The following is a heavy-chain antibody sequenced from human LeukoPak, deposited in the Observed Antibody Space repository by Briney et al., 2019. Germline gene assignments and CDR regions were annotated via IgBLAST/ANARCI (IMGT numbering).Heavy chain of an antibody. CDR2: IKRDGSEK. CDR1: GFTFSTYA. V-gene: IGHV3-7*01. J-gene: IGHJ5*02. D-gene: IGHD3-3*01. CDR3: AREGQYDFWSGLKWFDP. Sequence: PGGSLRLSCAASGFTFSTYAMSWVRQAPGKGLEWVANIKRDGSEKNFVDSVKGRFTISRDNANNSLFLQINNVRDEDTATYYCAREGQYDFWSGLKWFDPWGQGTLVIVSS.